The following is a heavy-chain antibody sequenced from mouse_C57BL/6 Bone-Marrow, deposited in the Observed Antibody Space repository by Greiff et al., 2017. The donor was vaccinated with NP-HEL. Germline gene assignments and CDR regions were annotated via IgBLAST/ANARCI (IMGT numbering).Heavy chain of an antibody. CDR3: EAGLDY. Sequence: QVQLQQPGAELVMPGASVKLSCKASGYTFTSYWMHWVKQRPGQGLEWIGEIDPSDSYTNYNQKFKGKSTLTLDKSSSTAYMQLSSLTSEDSAVYYCEAGLDYWGQGTTLTVSS. V-gene: IGHV1-69*01. D-gene: IGHD3-2*02. J-gene: IGHJ2*01. CDR1: GYTFTSYW. CDR2: IDPSDSYT.